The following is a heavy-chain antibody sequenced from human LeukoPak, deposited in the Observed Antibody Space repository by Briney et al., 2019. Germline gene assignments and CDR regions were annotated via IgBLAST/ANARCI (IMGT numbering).Heavy chain of an antibody. CDR3: ARLPSYGHRRGFDY. Sequence: SVKVSCKASGGTFSSYAISWARQAPGQGLEWMGGIIPIFGTANYAQKFQGRVTITADESTSTAYMELSSLRSEDTAVYYCARLPSYGHRRGFDYWGQGTLVTVSS. CDR1: GGTFSSYA. V-gene: IGHV1-69*13. CDR2: IIPIFGTA. D-gene: IGHD5-18*01. J-gene: IGHJ4*02.